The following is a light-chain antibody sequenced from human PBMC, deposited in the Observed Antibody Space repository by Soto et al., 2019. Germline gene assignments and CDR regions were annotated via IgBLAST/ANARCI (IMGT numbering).Light chain of an antibody. V-gene: IGKV3-20*01. Sequence: IVLTQSPGTLSLSPGERATLSCRASQSVSSNYLAWYQQKPGQAPRLLIYGASSRPTGIPDRFSGSGSGTDFTLTISRLEHADVAVYYCQQYGGSSWTFGQGPKVEIK. J-gene: IGKJ1*01. CDR1: QSVSSNY. CDR3: QQYGGSSWT. CDR2: GAS.